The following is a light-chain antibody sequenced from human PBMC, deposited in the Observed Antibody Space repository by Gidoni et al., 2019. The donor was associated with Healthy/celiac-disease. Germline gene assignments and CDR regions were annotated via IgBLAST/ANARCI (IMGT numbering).Light chain of an antibody. V-gene: IGLV2-14*03. J-gene: IGLJ1*01. Sequence: QSALTQPASVSGSPGQAITISCTGTSSDGGGYNYVSWYQQNPGKAPKLMIYDVSNRPSGVSNRFSGSKSGNTASLTISGLQAEDEADYYCSSYTSSSTLGFGTGTKVTVL. CDR2: DVS. CDR1: SSDGGGYNY. CDR3: SSYTSSSTLG.